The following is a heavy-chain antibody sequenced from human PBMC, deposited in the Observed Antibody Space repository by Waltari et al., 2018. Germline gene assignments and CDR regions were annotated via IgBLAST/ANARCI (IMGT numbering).Heavy chain of an antibody. CDR2: IYDSGST. CDR3: ARGGWLSPLDYFDY. Sequence: QVQLQESGPGLVKPSETLSLTCTVSGGSISRYYCSWIRQPPGKGLEWIGYIYDSGSTNYNPCLKSRVTISVDRSKNQFSLKLSSVTAADTAVYYCARGGWLSPLDYFDYWGQGTLVTVSS. CDR1: GGSISRYY. J-gene: IGHJ4*02. D-gene: IGHD3-22*01. V-gene: IGHV4-59*12.